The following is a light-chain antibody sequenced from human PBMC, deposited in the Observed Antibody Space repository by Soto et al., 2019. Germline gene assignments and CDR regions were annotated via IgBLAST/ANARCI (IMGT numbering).Light chain of an antibody. CDR1: SSNIGNNY. V-gene: IGLV1-51*01. Sequence: QSVLTQPPSVSAAPGQTVTISCSGSSSNIGNNYVSWYQQLPGTAPKLLIYDNNKRPSGIPDRFSGSKSGTSATLGITGLQTGDEADYYCGTWDSSLSAHVVFGGGIKLTVL. J-gene: IGLJ2*01. CDR2: DNN. CDR3: GTWDSSLSAHVV.